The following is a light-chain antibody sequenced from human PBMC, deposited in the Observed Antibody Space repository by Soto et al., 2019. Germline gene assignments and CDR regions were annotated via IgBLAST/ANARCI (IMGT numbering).Light chain of an antibody. CDR1: QTISSW. J-gene: IGKJ1*01. CDR3: QQYNSYSKA. CDR2: KAS. Sequence: DIQMTQSPSTLSGSVGDRVTITCRASQTISSWLAGYQQKPGKAPKLLIYKASTLKSVVPSRFSGSGSGTEFTLTISSLQPDDFATYYCQQYNSYSKAFGQGTKVEL. V-gene: IGKV1-5*03.